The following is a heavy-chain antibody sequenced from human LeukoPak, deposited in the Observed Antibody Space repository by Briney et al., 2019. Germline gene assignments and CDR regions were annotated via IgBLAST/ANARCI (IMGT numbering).Heavy chain of an antibody. V-gene: IGHV3-23*01. J-gene: IGHJ4*02. CDR1: GFTFSSYA. CDR3: ATTNLKQWLVLGGGDFDY. CDR2: ISGSGGST. Sequence: GGSLRLSCAASGFTFSSYAMSWVRQAPGKGLEWVSAISGSGGSTYYADSVKGRFTISRDNSKNTLYLQMNSLRAEDTAVYYCATTNLKQWLVLGGGDFDYWGQGTLVTVSS. D-gene: IGHD6-19*01.